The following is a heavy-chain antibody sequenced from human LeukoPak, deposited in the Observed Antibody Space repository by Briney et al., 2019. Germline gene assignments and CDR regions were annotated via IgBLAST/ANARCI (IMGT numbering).Heavy chain of an antibody. J-gene: IGHJ6*02. CDR3: ARGASPTSFYYYYYGMDV. CDR1: GYTFTSYD. V-gene: IGHV1-8*01. CDR2: MNPNSGNT. Sequence: ASVKVSCKASGYTFTSYDINWVRQATGQGLEWMGWMNPNSGNTGYAQKFQGRVTMTTDTSTSTAYMELRSLRSDDTAVYYCARGASPTSFYYYYYGMDVWGQGTTVTVSS.